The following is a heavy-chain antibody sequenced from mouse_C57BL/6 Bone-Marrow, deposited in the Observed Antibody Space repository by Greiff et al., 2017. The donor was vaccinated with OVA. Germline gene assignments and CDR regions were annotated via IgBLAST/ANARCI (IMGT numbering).Heavy chain of an antibody. CDR3: ARLTQGY. CDR1: GYTFTSYD. CDR2: IYPSAGST. D-gene: IGHD3-2*02. J-gene: IGHJ2*01. V-gene: IGHV1-85*01. Sequence: QVQLQQSGPELVKPGASVKLSCKASGYTFTSYDINWVKQRPGPGLEWLGWIYPSAGSTKYNEKFKGKATLTVDTSSSTAYMELHSLTSEDSAVYFCARLTQGYWGQGTTLTVSS.